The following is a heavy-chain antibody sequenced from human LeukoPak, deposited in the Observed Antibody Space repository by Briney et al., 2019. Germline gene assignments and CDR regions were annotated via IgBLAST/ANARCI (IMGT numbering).Heavy chain of an antibody. CDR3: APQQPRWSLDYFDY. J-gene: IGHJ4*02. CDR1: QFMLSDFA. D-gene: IGHD2-15*01. V-gene: IGHV3-30-3*01. Sequence: GGSLRLSCAASQFMLSDFAMHWVRQAPGKGLEWVAVISYHGTSKYYADSVKGRFTISRDISRNTLYLQMDSLRAEDTAVYYCAPQQPRWSLDYFDYWGQGTLVTVSS. CDR2: ISYHGTSK.